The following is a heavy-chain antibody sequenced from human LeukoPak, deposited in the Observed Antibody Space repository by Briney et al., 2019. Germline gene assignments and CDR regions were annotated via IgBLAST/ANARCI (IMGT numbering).Heavy chain of an antibody. D-gene: IGHD3-10*01. CDR3: ARTGGYMVWGVQNWFEP. CDR1: GGSISSGSYY. J-gene: IGHJ5*02. V-gene: IGHV4-39*01. CDR2: GTT. Sequence: SETLSLTCTVSGGSISSGSYYWGWVRQPPGKGLEWIGSGTTYYNPSLQSRVTISVDTSRNQFSLKLSSVTAAGTAVYYCARTGGYMVWGVQNWFEPWGQGTLVTVSA.